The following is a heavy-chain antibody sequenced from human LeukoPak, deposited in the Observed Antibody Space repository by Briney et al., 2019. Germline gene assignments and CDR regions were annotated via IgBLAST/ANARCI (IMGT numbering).Heavy chain of an antibody. D-gene: IGHD3-3*01. CDR1: GGSFSGYY. V-gene: IGHV4-34*01. J-gene: IGHJ4*02. CDR2: INHSGST. Sequence: PETLSLTCAVYGGSFSGYYWSWIRQPPGKGLERIGEINHSGSTNYNPSLKSRVTISVDTSKNQFSLKLSSVTAADTAVYYCARVRFTSYFDYWGQGTLVTVSS. CDR3: ARVRFTSYFDY.